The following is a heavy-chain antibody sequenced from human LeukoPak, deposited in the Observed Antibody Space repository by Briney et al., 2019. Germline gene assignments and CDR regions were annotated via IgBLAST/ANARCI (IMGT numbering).Heavy chain of an antibody. J-gene: IGHJ6*02. D-gene: IGHD6-13*01. V-gene: IGHV1-69*13. CDR1: GGTFSSYA. CDR3: ARWKGSSWFHYYYYGMDV. CDR2: IIPIFGTA. Sequence: ASVKVSCKASGGTFSSYAISWVRQAPGQGLEWMGGIIPIFGTANYAQKFQGRVTITADESTSTAYMELSSLRSEDTAVYYCARWKGSSWFHYYYYGMDVWGQGTTVTVSS.